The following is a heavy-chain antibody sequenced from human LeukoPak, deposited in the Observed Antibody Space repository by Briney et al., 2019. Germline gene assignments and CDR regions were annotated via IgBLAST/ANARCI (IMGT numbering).Heavy chain of an antibody. CDR1: GYTFTSYG. Sequence: GASVKVSCKASGYTFTSYGISWVQQAPGQGLEWMGWISAYNGNTNYAQKLQGRVTMTTDTSTSTAYMELRSLRSDDTAVYYCAMIHPDMGYFDYWGQGTLVTVSS. CDR2: ISAYNGNT. V-gene: IGHV1-18*01. J-gene: IGHJ4*02. CDR3: AMIHPDMGYFDY. D-gene: IGHD3-9*01.